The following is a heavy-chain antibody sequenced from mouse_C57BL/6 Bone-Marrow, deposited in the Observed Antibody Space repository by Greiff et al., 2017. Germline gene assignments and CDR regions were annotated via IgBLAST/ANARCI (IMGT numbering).Heavy chain of an antibody. V-gene: IGHV1-54*01. Sequence: VQLQQSGAELVRPGTSVKVSCKASGYAFTNYLIEWVKQRPGQGLEWIGVINPGSGGTNYNEKFKGKATLTADKSSSTAYMQLSSLPSEDSAVYFFARKDLLWRLDYWGQGTPLTVSS. D-gene: IGHD2-10*01. CDR1: GYAFTNYL. CDR2: INPGSGGT. J-gene: IGHJ2*01. CDR3: ARKDLLWRLDY.